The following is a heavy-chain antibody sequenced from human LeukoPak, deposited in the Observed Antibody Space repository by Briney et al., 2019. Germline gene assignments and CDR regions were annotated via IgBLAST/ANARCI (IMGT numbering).Heavy chain of an antibody. J-gene: IGHJ4*02. CDR2: ISYDGSNK. CDR3: ASDRGSRADFPHY. V-gene: IGHV3-30-3*01. Sequence: GRSLRLSCAASGFTFSSYAMHWVRQAPGKGLEWVAVISYDGSNKYYAGSVKGRFTISRDNSKNTLYLQMNSLRAEDTAVYYCASDRGSRADFPHYWGQGTLVTVSS. D-gene: IGHD2-2*01. CDR1: GFTFSSYA.